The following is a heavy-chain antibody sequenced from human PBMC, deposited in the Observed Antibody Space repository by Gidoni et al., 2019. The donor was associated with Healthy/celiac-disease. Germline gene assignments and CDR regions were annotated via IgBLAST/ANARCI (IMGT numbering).Heavy chain of an antibody. D-gene: IGHD1-7*01. Sequence: QMQLVQSGPEVKKPGTSVKVSCKASGFTFTSSAMQWVRQARGQRLELIGWIVVGSGNTNYAQKFQERVTITMDMSTSTAYMELSSLRSEDTAVYYCAAFPSWNYWVGAFEIWGQGTMVTVSS. V-gene: IGHV1-58*02. CDR2: IVVGSGNT. J-gene: IGHJ3*02. CDR3: AAFPSWNYWVGAFEI. CDR1: GFTFTSSA.